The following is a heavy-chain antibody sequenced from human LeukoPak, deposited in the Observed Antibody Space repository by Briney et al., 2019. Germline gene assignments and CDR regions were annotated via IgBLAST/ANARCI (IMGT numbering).Heavy chain of an antibody. CDR3: ARGTGGDNY. CDR2: GHYTGST. Sequence: PSETLSLTCTVSGDSISSYYWNWIRQPPGKGLEWIGYGHYTGSTNYNPSLKSRVTFSVDTSKNQFSLKLTSVTAADTAVYYCARGTGGDNYWGQGTLVTVSS. D-gene: IGHD3-16*01. V-gene: IGHV4-59*01. J-gene: IGHJ4*02. CDR1: GDSISSYY.